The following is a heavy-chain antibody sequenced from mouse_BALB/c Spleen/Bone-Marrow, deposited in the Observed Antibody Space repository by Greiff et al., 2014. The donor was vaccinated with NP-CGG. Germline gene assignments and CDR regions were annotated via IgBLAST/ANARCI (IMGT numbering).Heavy chain of an antibody. V-gene: IGHV1-54*01. CDR3: AVYYGKTWFAY. Sequence: QVQLQQSGAELVRPGTSVKVSCKASGYAFTNYLIEWIKQRPGQGLEWIGVINPGSGGTNYNEKFKGKATLTADKSSSTAYMQLSTLTSDDSAVYFCAVYYGKTWFAYWGQGTLVTVSA. D-gene: IGHD2-1*01. CDR2: INPGSGGT. CDR1: GYAFTNYL. J-gene: IGHJ3*01.